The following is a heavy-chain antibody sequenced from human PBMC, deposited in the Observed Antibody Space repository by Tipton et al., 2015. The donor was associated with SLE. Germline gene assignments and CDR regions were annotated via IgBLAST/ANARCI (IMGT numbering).Heavy chain of an antibody. CDR2: ISSSGGNI. Sequence: GSLRLSCAASGFNFNFYEMNWVRQAPGKGPEWISYISSSGGNIHYADSVKGRFTISRDNAQNSLFLQMTSLRVEDTAVYYCARQYYGAGSYSWDYYYYALDVWGQGTLVTVSS. V-gene: IGHV3-48*03. CDR1: GFNFNFYE. J-gene: IGHJ6*02. D-gene: IGHD3-10*01. CDR3: ARQYYGAGSYSWDYYYYALDV.